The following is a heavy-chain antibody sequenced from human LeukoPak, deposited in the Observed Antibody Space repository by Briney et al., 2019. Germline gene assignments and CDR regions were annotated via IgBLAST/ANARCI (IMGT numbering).Heavy chain of an antibody. CDR3: ARETDSTLFDY. J-gene: IGHJ4*02. Sequence: GGTLRLSCAASGFTFSSYGMSWVRQAPGKGLEWVSYISSSGSTIYYSDSVKGRFTISRDNAKNSLDLQMNILRAEDTAVYYCARETDSTLFDYWGQGTLVTVSS. CDR1: GFTFSSYG. CDR2: ISSSGSTI. V-gene: IGHV3-48*04. D-gene: IGHD2-2*01.